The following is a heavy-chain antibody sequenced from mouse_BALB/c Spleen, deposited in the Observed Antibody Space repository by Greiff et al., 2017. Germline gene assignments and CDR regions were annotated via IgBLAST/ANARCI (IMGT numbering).Heavy chain of an antibody. CDR1: GYTFTSYW. CDR3: ARLRRDY. J-gene: IGHJ2*01. D-gene: IGHD2-12*01. Sequence: VQLQQSGAELVKPGASVKLSCKASGYTFTSYWMHWVKQRPGQGLEWIGEIDPSDSYTNYNQKFKGKATLTVDKSSSTAYMQLSSLTSEDSAVYYCARLRRDYWGQGTTLTVSS. CDR2: IDPSDSYT. V-gene: IGHV1-69*02.